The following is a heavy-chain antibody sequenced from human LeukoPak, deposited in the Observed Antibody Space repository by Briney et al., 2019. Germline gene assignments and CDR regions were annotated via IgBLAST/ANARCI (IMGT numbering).Heavy chain of an antibody. CDR1: GGSISSSSYY. D-gene: IGHD6-19*01. V-gene: IGHV4-39*01. J-gene: IGHJ4*02. CDR3: ARVPRYSSGWYLDY. Sequence: KTSETLSLTCTVSGGSISSSSYYWGWIRQPPGKGLEWIGSIYYSGSTYYNPSLKSRVIISVDTSKNQFSLKLSSVTAADTAVYYCARVPRYSSGWYLDYWGQGTLVTVSS. CDR2: IYYSGST.